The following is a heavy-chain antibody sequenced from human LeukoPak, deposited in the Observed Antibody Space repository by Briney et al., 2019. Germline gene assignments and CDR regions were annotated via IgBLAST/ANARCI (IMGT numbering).Heavy chain of an antibody. CDR1: GYTFTSYG. J-gene: IGHJ4*02. D-gene: IGHD3-22*01. CDR2: INPNSGGT. V-gene: IGHV1-2*02. CDR3: ARSYDGRGDDY. Sequence: VASVKVSCKASGYTFTSYGISWVRQAPGQGLEWMGWINPNSGGTNYAQKFQGRVTMTRDTSISTAYMELSRLRSDDTAVYYCARSYDGRGDDYWGQGTLVTVSS.